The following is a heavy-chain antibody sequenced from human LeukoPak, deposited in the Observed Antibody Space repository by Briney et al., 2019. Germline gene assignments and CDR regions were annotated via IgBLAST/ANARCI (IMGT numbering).Heavy chain of an antibody. J-gene: IGHJ4*02. CDR3: ARDGHAYGRGSPHY. Sequence: GGSLRLSCAASGSTFSSYAMSWVRQAPGKGLEWVSAISGSGGSTYYADSVKGRFTISRDNSKNTLYLQMSSLRAEDTAVYYCARDGHAYGRGSPHYWGQGTLVTVSS. V-gene: IGHV3-23*01. CDR1: GSTFSSYA. D-gene: IGHD3-10*01. CDR2: ISGSGGST.